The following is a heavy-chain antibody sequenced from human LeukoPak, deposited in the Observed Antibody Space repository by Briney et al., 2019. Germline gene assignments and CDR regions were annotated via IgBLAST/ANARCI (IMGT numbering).Heavy chain of an antibody. CDR3: ARRRLGYCSSTSCHNWFDP. Sequence: GESLKISCKGSGYSFTSYWIGWVRQMPGKGLEWMGIIYPGDSDTRYSPSFQGQVTISADKSISTAYLQWSSLKASDTAMCYCARRRLGYCSSTSCHNWFDPWGQGTLVTVSS. CDR1: GYSFTSYW. D-gene: IGHD2-2*01. V-gene: IGHV5-51*01. CDR2: IYPGDSDT. J-gene: IGHJ5*02.